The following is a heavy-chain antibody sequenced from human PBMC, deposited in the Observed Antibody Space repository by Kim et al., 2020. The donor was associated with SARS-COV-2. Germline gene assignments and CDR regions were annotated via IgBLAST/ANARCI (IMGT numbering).Heavy chain of an antibody. CDR2: IYYSGST. V-gene: IGHV4-39*07. J-gene: IGHJ4*02. CDR1: GGSISSSSYY. Sequence: SETLSLTCTVSGGSISSSSYYWGWIRQPPGKGLEWIGSIYYSGSTYYNSSLKSRVTISVDTSKNQFSLKLTSVTAADTAVFYCARVERGYSYGHYFDYWGQGTLVTVSS. CDR3: ARVERGYSYGHYFDY. D-gene: IGHD5-18*01.